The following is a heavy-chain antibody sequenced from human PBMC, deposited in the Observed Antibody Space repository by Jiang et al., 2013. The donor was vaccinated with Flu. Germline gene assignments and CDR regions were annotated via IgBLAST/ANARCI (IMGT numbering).Heavy chain of an antibody. D-gene: IGHD4-17*01. J-gene: IGHJ4*02. CDR3: ARGHTVTYPYFDY. V-gene: IGHV6-1*01. CDR2: TYYRSKWYN. Sequence: SQTLSLTCVISGDSITSTSAAWHWIRQSPSGGLEWLGRTYYRSKWYNDYAVSVKSRITINPDTSKNQFSLQLNFVTPEDTAVYYCARGHTVTYPYFDYWGQGTLVTVSS. CDR1: GDSITSTSAA.